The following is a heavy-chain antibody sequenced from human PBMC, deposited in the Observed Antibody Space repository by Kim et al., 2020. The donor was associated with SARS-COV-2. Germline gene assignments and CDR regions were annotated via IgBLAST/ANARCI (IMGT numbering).Heavy chain of an antibody. V-gene: IGHV2-70*01. CDR2: IDWDDDK. J-gene: IGHJ6*02. Sequence: SGPTLVNPTQTLTLTCTFSGFSLSTSGMCVSWIRQPPGKALEWLALIDWDDDKYYSTSLKTRLTISKDTSKNQVVLTMTNMDPVDTATYYCARILAYSFPNYYSYGMDVWGQGTTVTVSS. D-gene: IGHD5-18*01. CDR3: ARILAYSFPNYYSYGMDV. CDR1: GFSLSTSGMC.